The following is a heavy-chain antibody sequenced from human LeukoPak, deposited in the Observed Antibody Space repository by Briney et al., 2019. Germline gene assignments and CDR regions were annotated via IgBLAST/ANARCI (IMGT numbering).Heavy chain of an antibody. J-gene: IGHJ6*04. CDR2: IKSKTDGGTT. Sequence: GGSLRLSCAASGFTFSNAWMIWVRQAPGKGLEWVGRIKSKTDGGTTDYAAPVKGRCTISRDDSKNPLYLQMNSLKTEDTAVYYCTTDPGQQLAKRGYYYYGMDVWGKGTTVTVSS. CDR1: GFTFSNAW. D-gene: IGHD6-13*01. CDR3: TTDPGQQLAKRGYYYYGMDV. V-gene: IGHV3-15*01.